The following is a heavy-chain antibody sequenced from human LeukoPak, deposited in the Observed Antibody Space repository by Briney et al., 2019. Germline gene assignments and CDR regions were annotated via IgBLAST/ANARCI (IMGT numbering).Heavy chain of an antibody. CDR1: GFTFSSFG. V-gene: IGHV3-23*01. Sequence: GGSLRLSCAASGFTFSSFGMSWVRQAPGKGLEWVSAISSTGGTAYYADSVKGRFTISRDNAKNSLYLRMNSLRAEDTALYYCAKDRRPTVSGGYFDLWGRGTLVIVSS. D-gene: IGHD3-10*01. J-gene: IGHJ2*01. CDR2: ISSTGGTA. CDR3: AKDRRPTVSGGYFDL.